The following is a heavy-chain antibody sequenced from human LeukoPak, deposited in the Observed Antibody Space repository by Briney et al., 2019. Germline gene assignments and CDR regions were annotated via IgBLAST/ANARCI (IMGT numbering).Heavy chain of an antibody. Sequence: GGSLRLSCAGSGFTFSDYYMSWIRQAPGKGLEWVSYISSSSSYTNYADSVKGRFTISRDNAKNSLYLQMNSLRAEDTAVYYCARIDSYGFDYWGQGTLVTVSS. CDR1: GFTFSDYY. V-gene: IGHV3-11*06. CDR3: ARIDSYGFDY. J-gene: IGHJ4*02. CDR2: ISSSSSYT. D-gene: IGHD5-18*01.